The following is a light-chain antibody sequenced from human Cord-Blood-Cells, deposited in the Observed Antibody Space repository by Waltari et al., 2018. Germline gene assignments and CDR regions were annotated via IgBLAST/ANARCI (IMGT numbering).Light chain of an antibody. CDR3: QQSYSTPPT. CDR1: QSISSY. J-gene: IGKJ5*01. CDR2: AAS. V-gene: IGKV1-39*01. Sequence: QLTQSTSSLSALVGDRVTITCRASQSISSYLNWYQQKPGKAPKLLIYAASSLQSGVPSRFSGSGSGTDFTLTISSLQPEDFATYYCQQSYSTPPTFGRGTRVEIK.